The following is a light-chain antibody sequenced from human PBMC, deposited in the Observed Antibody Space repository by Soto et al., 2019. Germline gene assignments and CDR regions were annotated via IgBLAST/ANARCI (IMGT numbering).Light chain of an antibody. J-gene: IGKJ1*01. CDR3: QQYGSSPAT. CDR1: ESVSSN. V-gene: IGKV3-20*01. CDR2: GAS. Sequence: EIVMTQSPATLSVSPGERATLSCRASESVSSNLAWYQQKPGQAPRLLIYGASSRATGIPDRFSGSGSGTDFILTIARLEPEDFAVYYCQQYGSSPATFGQGTKVDIK.